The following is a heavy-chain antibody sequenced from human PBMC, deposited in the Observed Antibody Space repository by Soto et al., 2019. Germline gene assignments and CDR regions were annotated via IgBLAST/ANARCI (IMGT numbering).Heavy chain of an antibody. Sequence: GGSLRLSCAASGFTFSSYGMSWVRQAPGKELERVSGISGRGDIINYLDSVKGRFTISRDNSKDTLYLQMNNLRAEDTAIYYCAKHLAPGQRDFDYWGQGALVTAPQ. V-gene: IGHV3-23*01. J-gene: IGHJ4*02. CDR1: GFTFSSYG. CDR3: AKHLAPGQRDFDY. D-gene: IGHD6-25*01. CDR2: ISGRGDII.